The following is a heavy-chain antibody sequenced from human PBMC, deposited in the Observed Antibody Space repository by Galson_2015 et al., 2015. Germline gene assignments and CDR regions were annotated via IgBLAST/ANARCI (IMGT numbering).Heavy chain of an antibody. Sequence: SLRLSCAASGFTFSNYAMHWVRQAPGKGLEWVAAISYDGSDKFYADSVKGRFTISRDNSKSTLYLQMNSLRAEDTAVYYCAKPMTTVTVFDYWGQGTLVTVSS. V-gene: IGHV3-30*01. J-gene: IGHJ4*02. D-gene: IGHD4-17*01. CDR1: GFTFSNYA. CDR2: ISYDGSDK. CDR3: AKPMTTVTVFDY.